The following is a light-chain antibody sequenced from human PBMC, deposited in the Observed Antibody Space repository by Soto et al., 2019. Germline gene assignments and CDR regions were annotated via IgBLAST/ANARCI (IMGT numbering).Light chain of an antibody. CDR3: QQYNSWPPYT. J-gene: IGKJ2*01. V-gene: IGKV3-15*01. CDR2: GAS. CDR1: QSVSSSS. Sequence: EVVLTQYPGTLSLSPGERATLSCRAIQSVSSSSLAWYQQKPGQAPRLLIYGASTRATGIPARFSGSGSGTEFSLTISTLLSEDFAGYYCQQYNSWPPYTFGQGTKVDIK.